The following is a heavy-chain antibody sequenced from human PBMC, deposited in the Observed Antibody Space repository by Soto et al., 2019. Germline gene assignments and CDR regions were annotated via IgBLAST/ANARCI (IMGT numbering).Heavy chain of an antibody. Sequence: GASVKVSCKASGGTFSSYAISWVRQAPGQGLEWMGGIIPIFGTANYAQKFQGRVTITADKSTSTAYMELSSLRSEDTAVYYCVQMATTQYHFDYWGQGTLVTVAS. D-gene: IGHD5-12*01. CDR3: VQMATTQYHFDY. CDR1: GGTFSSYA. CDR2: IIPIFGTA. V-gene: IGHV1-69*06. J-gene: IGHJ4*02.